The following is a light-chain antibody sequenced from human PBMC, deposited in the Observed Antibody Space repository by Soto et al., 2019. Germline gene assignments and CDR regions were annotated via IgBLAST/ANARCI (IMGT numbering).Light chain of an antibody. CDR3: QQYGSSPRT. J-gene: IGKJ5*01. V-gene: IGKV3-20*01. CDR1: QSVNSD. Sequence: ELLLTQSSAALSLSTGPRATHSCRATQSVNSDLAWYQQKPGQAPRLLIYGASSRATGIPDRFSGSGSGTDFTLTISRLEPEDFAVYYCQQYGSSPRTFGKGTRLEIK. CDR2: GAS.